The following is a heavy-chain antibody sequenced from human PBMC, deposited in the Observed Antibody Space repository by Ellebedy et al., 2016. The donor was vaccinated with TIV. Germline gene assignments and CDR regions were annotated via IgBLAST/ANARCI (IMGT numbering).Heavy chain of an antibody. CDR3: ARDPNWGSIDS. D-gene: IGHD7-27*01. V-gene: IGHV3-30*03. CDR1: GFTFSSYD. J-gene: IGHJ4*02. Sequence: PGGSLRLSCAASGFTFSSYDMHWVRQAPGKGLEWVALISYDANNKYYADSVKGRFTISRDNSKNTLHLQMDSLRAEDTAIYYCARDPNWGSIDSWGQGTLVTVSS. CDR2: ISYDANNK.